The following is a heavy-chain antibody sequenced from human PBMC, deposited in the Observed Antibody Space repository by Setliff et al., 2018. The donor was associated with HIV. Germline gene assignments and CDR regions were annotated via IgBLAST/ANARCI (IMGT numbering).Heavy chain of an antibody. CDR2: VYNSGIT. J-gene: IGHJ5*02. Sequence: SETLSLTCAVSGGSVSSPSYYWGWIRQPPGKGLEWIGSVYNSGITFKNPSLKSRVSISVDRSGNQFSLRLTSVTAADTAVYYCATCRHRPSNWFDPWGQGTAVTVSS. CDR3: ATCRHRPSNWFDP. CDR1: GGSVSSPSYY. V-gene: IGHV4-39*07.